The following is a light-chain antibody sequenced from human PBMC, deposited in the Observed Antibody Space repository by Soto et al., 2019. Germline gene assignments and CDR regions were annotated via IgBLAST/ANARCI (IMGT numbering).Light chain of an antibody. V-gene: IGLV3-21*02. CDR3: QLWDSITDRYV. CDR1: KIGSKS. J-gene: IGLJ1*01. CDR2: DNS. Sequence: YELTQPPSVSVAPGQTATVTCGENKIGSKSVHWYQQKPGQAPVLVVYDNSDRPSGIPERFSGSNSRSTATLTISRVEAGDEADYYCQLWDSITDRYVFGTGTKVTVL.